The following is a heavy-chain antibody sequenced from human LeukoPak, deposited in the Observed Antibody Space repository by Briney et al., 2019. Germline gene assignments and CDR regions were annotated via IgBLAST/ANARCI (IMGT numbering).Heavy chain of an antibody. CDR3: ARQYSGDSRSPFFDY. V-gene: IGHV4-39*01. Sequence: SETLSPTCTVSGGSISSSSYCWGWIRQPPGKGLEWIGSVCYSGSTYYNPSLKSRVTISVDTSKNQFSLKLSSVTAADTAVYYCARQYSGDSRSPFFDYWGQGTLVTVSS. D-gene: IGHD5-18*01. J-gene: IGHJ4*02. CDR1: GGSISSSSYC. CDR2: VCYSGST.